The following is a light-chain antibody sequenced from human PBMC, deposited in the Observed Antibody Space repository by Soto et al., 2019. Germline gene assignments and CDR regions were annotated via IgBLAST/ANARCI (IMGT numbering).Light chain of an antibody. J-gene: IGKJ1*01. CDR2: AAS. Sequence: DIQMTQSPSSLSASVGDRVTITCRASQSISSYLNWYQRKPGKAPEVLIYAASSLQSGVPSRFSGSGSGTDFTLTIGTLQPEDFATYYCQQNYRTPWTFGQGTTVDIK. CDR3: QQNYRTPWT. V-gene: IGKV1-39*01. CDR1: QSISSY.